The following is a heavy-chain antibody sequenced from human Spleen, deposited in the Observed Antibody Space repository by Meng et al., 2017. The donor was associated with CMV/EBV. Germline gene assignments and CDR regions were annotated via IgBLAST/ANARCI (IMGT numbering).Heavy chain of an antibody. CDR3: ARDHGSSTNYYDSSGYIDAFDI. CDR1: GGSISSNY. J-gene: IGHJ3*02. V-gene: IGHV4-59*01. D-gene: IGHD3-22*01. Sequence: SETLSLTCTVSGGSISSNYWSWNRQPPGKGLEWIGYIYYSGSTNYSPSLRSRVTISSDTSKNQFSLKLISVTAADTAVYYCARDHGSSTNYYDSSGYIDAFDIWGQGTMVTVSS. CDR2: IYYSGST.